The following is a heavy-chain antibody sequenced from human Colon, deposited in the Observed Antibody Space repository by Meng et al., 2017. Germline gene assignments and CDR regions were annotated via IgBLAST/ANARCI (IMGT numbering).Heavy chain of an antibody. CDR3: ARFYGSGTFEVHDY. J-gene: IGHJ4*02. CDR2: IHYSGSR. D-gene: IGHD3-10*01. V-gene: IGHV4-61*01. CDR1: GGSVSSASYY. Sequence: QVQLPASGPGRVRPSETLSLTCNGSGGSVSSASYYWSWIRQPPGKGLEWIGLIHYSGSRNYNPSLKSRVTMSVDTSKNQVSLRLTSVTAADTAVYYCARFYGSGTFEVHDYWGQGTLVTVSS.